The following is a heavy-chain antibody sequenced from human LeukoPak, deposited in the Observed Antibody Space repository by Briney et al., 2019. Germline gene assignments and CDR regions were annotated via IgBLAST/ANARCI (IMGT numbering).Heavy chain of an antibody. CDR3: ARVVTGMATIPYYYYYMDV. CDR2: IIPYFGTA. D-gene: IGHD5-24*01. Sequence: SVKVSCKASGGTFSSYAISWVRQAPGQGLEWMGGIIPYFGTANYAQKFQGRVTITTDASTSTAYMELSSLRSEDTAVYYCARVVTGMATIPYYYYYMDVCGKGTTVTVSS. CDR1: GGTFSSYA. V-gene: IGHV1-69*05. J-gene: IGHJ6*03.